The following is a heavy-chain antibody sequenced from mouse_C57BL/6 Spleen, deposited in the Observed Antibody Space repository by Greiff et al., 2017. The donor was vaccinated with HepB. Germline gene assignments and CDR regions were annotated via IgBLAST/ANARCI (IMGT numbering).Heavy chain of an antibody. CDR1: GYTFTSYW. CDR2: IDPSDSYT. J-gene: IGHJ4*01. CDR3: AGGKDAMDY. D-gene: IGHD1-1*02. Sequence: QVQLKQPGAELVMPGASVKLSCKASGYTFTSYWMHWVKQRPGQGLEWIGEIDPSDSYTNYNQKFKGKSTLTVDKSSSTAYMQLSSLTSEDSAVYYCAGGKDAMDYWGQGTSVTVSS. V-gene: IGHV1-69*01.